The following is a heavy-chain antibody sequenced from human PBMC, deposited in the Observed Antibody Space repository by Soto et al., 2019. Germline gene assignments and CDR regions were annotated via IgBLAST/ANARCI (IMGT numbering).Heavy chain of an antibody. D-gene: IGHD4-4*01. V-gene: IGHV3-74*01. CDR1: GFTFNDYW. CDR2: LNSDGTTT. Sequence: EVQLVESGGALVQPGGSLRLSCAASGFTFNDYWMHWVRQGPGRGLLWVSRLNSDGTTTNYADSVKGRFTISRDNAKNTLYLQMNSLRVEDTAVYYCARGANDYTIPRGRDYWGQGTLVTVSS. J-gene: IGHJ4*02. CDR3: ARGANDYTIPRGRDY.